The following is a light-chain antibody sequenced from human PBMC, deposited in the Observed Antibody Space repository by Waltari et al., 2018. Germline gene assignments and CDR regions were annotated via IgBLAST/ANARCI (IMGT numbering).Light chain of an antibody. CDR1: QDITTS. Sequence: TCQSTQDITTSLNWFQQKPGKAPQLPIYDASSLQAGVPSRFSGTGSGTAFSFTITSLQPEDSATYYCQHYHSLPYTFGRGTKLQIK. V-gene: IGKV1-33*01. J-gene: IGKJ2*01. CDR3: QHYHSLPYT. CDR2: DAS.